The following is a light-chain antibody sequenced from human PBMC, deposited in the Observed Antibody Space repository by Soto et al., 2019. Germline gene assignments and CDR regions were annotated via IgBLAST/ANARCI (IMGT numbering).Light chain of an antibody. CDR3: CSFAGSYTLYV. V-gene: IGLV2-11*01. Sequence: QSALTQARSVSGSPGQSVTISCTGTSSDVGGYSYVSWFQQHPGKAPKLMIYDVSKRPSGVPDRFSGSKSGNTASLTISEFQAEDEADYYCCSFAGSYTLYVFGTGTKVTVL. J-gene: IGLJ1*01. CDR1: SSDVGGYSY. CDR2: DVS.